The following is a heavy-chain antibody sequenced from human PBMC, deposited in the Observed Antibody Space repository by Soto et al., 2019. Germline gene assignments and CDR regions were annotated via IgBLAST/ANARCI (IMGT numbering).Heavy chain of an antibody. V-gene: IGHV5-10-1*01. Sequence: PGESLKISCKGSGYSFTSYWISWVRQMPGKGLEWMGRIDPSDSYTNYSPSFQGHVTISADKSISTAYLQWSSLKASDTAIYYCARVDTAMAFYYYYGMDVWGQGTTVTVSS. CDR3: ARVDTAMAFYYYYGMDV. CDR2: IDPSDSYT. D-gene: IGHD5-18*01. CDR1: GYSFTSYW. J-gene: IGHJ6*02.